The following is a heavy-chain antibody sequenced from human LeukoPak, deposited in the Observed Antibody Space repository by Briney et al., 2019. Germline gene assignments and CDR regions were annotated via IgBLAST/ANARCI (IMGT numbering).Heavy chain of an antibody. CDR1: GFTFRDHW. J-gene: IGHJ3*02. CDR2: INVDGSDR. V-gene: IGHV3-74*01. D-gene: IGHD2-15*01. Sequence: GGSLILSCAVSGFTFRDHWMHWVRQAPGKGLVWVSGINVDGSDRRYADSVKGRFTISRDNAKNTMYLQMNSLRAEDTAVYYCARDPEWPPTPPIDGFDIWGQGTMVTVSS. CDR3: ARDPEWPPTPPIDGFDI.